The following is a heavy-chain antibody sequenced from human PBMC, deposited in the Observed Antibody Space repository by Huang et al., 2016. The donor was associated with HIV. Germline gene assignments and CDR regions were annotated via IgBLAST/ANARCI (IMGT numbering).Heavy chain of an antibody. J-gene: IGHJ4*02. CDR3: AKDGADEEWDIDY. CDR1: GFSFSTYG. Sequence: VQLVESGGGVVQPGRSLRLACDASGFSFSTYGLHRVRHAPGNGLEWVAVISDDVSNKGYAHSVEGRFTISRDTSENKVYLQMNSLRHKDTAVYYCAKDGADEEWDIDYWGQGTLVTVSS. CDR2: ISDDVSNK. D-gene: IGHD1-26*01. V-gene: IGHV3-30*18.